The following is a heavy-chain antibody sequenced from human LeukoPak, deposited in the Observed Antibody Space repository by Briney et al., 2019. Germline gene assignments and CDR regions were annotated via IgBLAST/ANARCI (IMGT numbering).Heavy chain of an antibody. J-gene: IGHJ3*02. D-gene: IGHD3-22*01. Sequence: GGSLRLSCAASGFTFSSYAMHWVRQAPGKGLEWVAVISYDGSNKYYADSVKGRFTISRDNSKNTLYLQMNSLRAEDTAVYYCARSHSSSGYYYDAFDIWGQGTMVTVSS. CDR3: ARSHSSSGYYYDAFDI. CDR2: ISYDGSNK. CDR1: GFTFSSYA. V-gene: IGHV3-30*04.